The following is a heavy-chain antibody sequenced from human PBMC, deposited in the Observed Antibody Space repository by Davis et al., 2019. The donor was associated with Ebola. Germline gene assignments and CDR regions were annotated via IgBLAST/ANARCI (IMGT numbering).Heavy chain of an antibody. J-gene: IGHJ3*02. V-gene: IGHV4-61*01. Sequence: PSETLSLTCTVSGGSVSSGSYYWSWIRQPPGKGLEWIGYIYYSGSTNYNPSLKSRVTITVDASKTQFSLKLSSVTAADTAVYYCARRGYLDAFDIWGQGTMVTVSS. D-gene: IGHD3-22*01. CDR1: GGSVSSGSYY. CDR3: ARRGYLDAFDI. CDR2: IYYSGST.